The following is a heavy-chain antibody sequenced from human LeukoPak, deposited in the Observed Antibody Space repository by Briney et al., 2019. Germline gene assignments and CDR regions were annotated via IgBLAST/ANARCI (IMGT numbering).Heavy chain of an antibody. CDR3: ARKVPNDSSGYYYRGQFDP. J-gene: IGHJ5*02. Sequence: ASVKVSCKASGYTFTSYAMHWVRQAPGQRLEWMGWINAGNGNTKYSQEFQGRVTITADKSTSTAYMELSSLKSEDTAVYYCARKVPNDSSGYYYRGQFDPWGQGTLVTVSS. D-gene: IGHD3-22*01. CDR1: GYTFTSYA. V-gene: IGHV1-3*03. CDR2: INAGNGNT.